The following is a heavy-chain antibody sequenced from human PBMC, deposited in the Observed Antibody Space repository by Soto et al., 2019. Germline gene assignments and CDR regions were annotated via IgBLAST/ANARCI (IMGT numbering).Heavy chain of an antibody. J-gene: IGHJ3*02. Sequence: SVKVSCKASGGTFSSYAISWVRQAPGQGLEWMGGIIPIFGTANYAQKFQGRVTITADESTSTAYMELSSLRSEDTAVYYCARVWGGIGYCSSTSCYMGAFDIWGQGTMVTVSS. CDR1: GGTFSSYA. V-gene: IGHV1-69*13. CDR3: ARVWGGIGYCSSTSCYMGAFDI. D-gene: IGHD2-2*02. CDR2: IIPIFGTA.